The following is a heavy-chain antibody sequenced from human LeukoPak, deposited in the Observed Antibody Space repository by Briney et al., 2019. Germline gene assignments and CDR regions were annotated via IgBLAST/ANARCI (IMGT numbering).Heavy chain of an antibody. D-gene: IGHD6-13*01. Sequence: PGGSLRLSCAASGFTFSSYGMHWVRQAPGKGLEWVAVIWYGGSNKYYADSVKGRFTISRDNSKNSLYLQMNSLRAEDTAVYYCAMQLMDYWGRGTLVTVSS. CDR1: GFTFSSYG. CDR2: IWYGGSNK. V-gene: IGHV3-33*01. CDR3: AMQLMDY. J-gene: IGHJ4*02.